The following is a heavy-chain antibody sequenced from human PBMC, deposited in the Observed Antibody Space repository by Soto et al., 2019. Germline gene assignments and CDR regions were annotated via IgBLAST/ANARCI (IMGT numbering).Heavy chain of an antibody. J-gene: IGHJ5*02. CDR3: STGKDFGVYHA. D-gene: IGHD3-10*01. CDR2: IDRFSSSI. CDR1: GFTFSIYN. Sequence: EVQLVESGGGRVQPGGSLRLSCAASGFTFSIYNMDWVRQSPERGLEWISSIDRFSSSISYADSVRGRFTVSRDNARNSLYLQRHSLRAEDTAVYYFSTGKDFGVYHALGQGTLVSVSS. V-gene: IGHV3-21*06.